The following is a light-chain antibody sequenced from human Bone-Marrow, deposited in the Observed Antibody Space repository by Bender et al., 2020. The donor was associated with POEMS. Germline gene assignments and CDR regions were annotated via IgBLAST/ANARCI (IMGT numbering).Light chain of an antibody. CDR1: KLGDKY. Sequence: SYELTQPPSVSVSPGQTASITCSGDKLGDKYACWYQQKPGRSPVLVIYEDSQRPSGIPERFSGSNSGNTATLTISGTQAMDEADYYCQAWDGSAFVFGTGTRVTVL. J-gene: IGLJ1*01. V-gene: IGLV3-1*01. CDR2: EDS. CDR3: QAWDGSAFV.